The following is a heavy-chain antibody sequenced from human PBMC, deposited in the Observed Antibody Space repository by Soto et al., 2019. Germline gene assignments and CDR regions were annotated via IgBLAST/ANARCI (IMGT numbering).Heavy chain of an antibody. D-gene: IGHD2-2*01. CDR2: IDPNSGDT. J-gene: IGHJ4*02. V-gene: IGHV1-2*04. CDR1: GYTFTDYY. Sequence: GASVKVSWKASGYTFTDYYMHWVRQAPGQGLEWMGWIDPNSGDTNYTQKFQGWVTMTRDTSISTAYMELSRLTSDDTAVYYCARSSNLDYWGQGALVTVSS. CDR3: ARSSNLDY.